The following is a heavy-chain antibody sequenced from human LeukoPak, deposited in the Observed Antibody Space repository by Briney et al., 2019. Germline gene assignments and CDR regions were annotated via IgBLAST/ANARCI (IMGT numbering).Heavy chain of an antibody. D-gene: IGHD5-18*01. J-gene: IGHJ6*02. CDR1: GGTFSSSA. CDR3: ARDQGLTAPPPYGLDV. CDR2: IIPVLNMT. Sequence: SVKVSCKTSGGTFSSSAITWVRQAPGQGLEWMGRIIPVLNMTTYAQKFQGRVTITADTSTSTVYMELSSLRSEETAVYYCARDQGLTAPPPYGLDVWGQGPRSSSP. V-gene: IGHV1-69*04.